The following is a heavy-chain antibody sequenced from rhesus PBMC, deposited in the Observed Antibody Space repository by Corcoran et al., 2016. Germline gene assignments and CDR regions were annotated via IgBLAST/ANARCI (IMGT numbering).Heavy chain of an antibody. V-gene: IGHV3-134*01. CDR2: ISWNSGTI. Sequence: DVQLVESGGGLVKPGGSLRLSCAASGFTFDDYAMSWFRQAPGKGLEWVSRISWNSGTIYYADSGKGRFTISRDNAKNCLFLQMGRLRAEDTAVYYCTRGTTVAATYGLDSWGQGVVVTVSS. CDR1: GFTFDDYA. CDR3: TRGTTVAATYGLDS. J-gene: IGHJ6*01. D-gene: IGHD4-29*01.